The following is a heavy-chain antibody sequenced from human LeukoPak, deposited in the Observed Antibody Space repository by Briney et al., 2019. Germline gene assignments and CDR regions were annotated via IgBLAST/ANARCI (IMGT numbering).Heavy chain of an antibody. CDR1: GGSVSSGGYH. D-gene: IGHD4-11*01. V-gene: IGHV4-61*03. J-gene: IGHJ5*02. CDR2: IYHSGSA. Sequence: SETLSLTCSVSGGSVSSGGYHWSWIRQPPGKGLEWIGYIYHSGSANYNPSLKSRVTISVDTSKIHFSLNLSSVTAADTAVYYCARVGHLTNNWFDPWGQGSLVSVSS. CDR3: ARVGHLTNNWFDP.